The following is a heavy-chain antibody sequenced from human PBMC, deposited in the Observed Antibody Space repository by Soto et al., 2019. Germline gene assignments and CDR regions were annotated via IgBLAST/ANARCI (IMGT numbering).Heavy chain of an antibody. J-gene: IGHJ4*02. Sequence: SETLSLTCTVSGGSISSGGYYWSWIRQHPGKGLEWIGYIYYSGSTYYNPSLKSRVTISVDTSKNQFSLKLSSVTAADTAVYYCARVLGDDLLTGYSDVDTALGIFDFWGRGTLVTVSS. V-gene: IGHV4-31*02. CDR2: IYYSGST. CDR1: GGSISSGGYY. CDR3: ARVLGDDLLTGYSDVDTALGIFDF. D-gene: IGHD3-9*01.